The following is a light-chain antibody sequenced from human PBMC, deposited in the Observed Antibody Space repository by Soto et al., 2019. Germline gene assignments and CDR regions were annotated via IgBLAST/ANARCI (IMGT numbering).Light chain of an antibody. J-gene: IGKJ1*01. CDR1: QSVSNSY. Sequence: EIVLTQSPGTLSLSPGERATLSCRASQSVSNSYLAWYQQKPGQAPRLLIHGASSRATGIPDRFSGSGSGTDFTLTISRLEPEDVAVYYCQQYGSSLWTFGQGTKVEIK. CDR2: GAS. V-gene: IGKV3-20*01. CDR3: QQYGSSLWT.